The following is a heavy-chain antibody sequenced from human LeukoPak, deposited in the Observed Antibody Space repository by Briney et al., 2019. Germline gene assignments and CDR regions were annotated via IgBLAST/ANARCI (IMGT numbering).Heavy chain of an antibody. J-gene: IGHJ4*02. D-gene: IGHD6-19*01. Sequence: ASVKVSCKASGYTFTGYYMHWGRQAPGQGLEWIGWINPNSGGTNYAQKFQGRVTMTRDTSLSTAYMELSRLRSDDTAVYYCARVEPRGIAVAGPVFDYWGQGTLVTVSS. CDR3: ARVEPRGIAVAGPVFDY. V-gene: IGHV1-2*02. CDR2: INPNSGGT. CDR1: GYTFTGYY.